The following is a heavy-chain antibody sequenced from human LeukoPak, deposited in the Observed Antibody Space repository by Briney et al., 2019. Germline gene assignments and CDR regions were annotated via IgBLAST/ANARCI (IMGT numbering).Heavy chain of an antibody. D-gene: IGHD3-22*01. CDR1: GYTFTSYD. V-gene: IGHV1-8*01. Sequence: ASVKVSCKASGYTFTSYDINWVRQATGQGLEWMGWMNPNSGNTGYAQKFQGRVTMTRNTSIGTAYMELSSLRSEDTAVYYCARGYYDSSGYAHWGQGTLVTVSS. J-gene: IGHJ4*02. CDR2: MNPNSGNT. CDR3: ARGYYDSSGYAH.